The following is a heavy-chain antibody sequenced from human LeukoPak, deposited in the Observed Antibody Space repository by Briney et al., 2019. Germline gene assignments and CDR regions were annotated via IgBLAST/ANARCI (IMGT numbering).Heavy chain of an antibody. CDR1: GYTFTGYY. V-gene: IGHV1-2*02. D-gene: IGHD3-10*01. J-gene: IGHJ4*02. CDR3: AREFYYGSGSYQNDY. CDR2: LNPNSGGT. Sequence: ASVKVSCKASGYTFTGYYMHWVRQAPGQGLEWMGWLNPNSGGTNYAQKFQGRVTMTRDTSISTAYMELSRLRSDDTAVYYCAREFYYGSGSYQNDYWGQGTLVTVSS.